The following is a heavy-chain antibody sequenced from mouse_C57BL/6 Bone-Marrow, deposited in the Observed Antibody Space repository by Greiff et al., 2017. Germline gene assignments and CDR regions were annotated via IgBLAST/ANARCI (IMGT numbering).Heavy chain of an antibody. CDR3: ARELKLFDY. CDR1: GYAFSSSW. J-gene: IGHJ2*01. CDR2: IYPGDGDT. D-gene: IGHD3-2*02. Sequence: QVQLQQSGPELVKPGASVKISCKASGYAFSSSWMNWVKQRPGKGLEWIGRIYPGDGDTNYNGKFKGKATLTADKSSSTAYMQLSGLTSEDSAVYFCARELKLFDYWCQGTTLTVSS. V-gene: IGHV1-82*01.